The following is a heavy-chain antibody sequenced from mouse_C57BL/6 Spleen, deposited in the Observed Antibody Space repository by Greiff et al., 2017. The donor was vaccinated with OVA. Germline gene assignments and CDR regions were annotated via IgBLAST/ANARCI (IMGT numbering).Heavy chain of an antibody. CDR2: ISYDGSN. CDR1: GYSITSGYY. CDR3: ARGTYYCDY. Sequence: EVQLVESGPGLVKPSQSLSLTCSVTGYSITSGYYWNWIRQFLGNKLEWMGYISYDGSNNYNPSLKNRISITRDTSKNQFFLKLNSVTTEDTATYYCARGTYYCDYWGQGTTLTVSS. V-gene: IGHV3-6*01. J-gene: IGHJ2*01.